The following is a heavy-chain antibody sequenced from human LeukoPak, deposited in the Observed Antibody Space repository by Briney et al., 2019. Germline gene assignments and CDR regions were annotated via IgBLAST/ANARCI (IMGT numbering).Heavy chain of an antibody. J-gene: IGHJ3*02. CDR3: ASRDLATHIDAFDI. V-gene: IGHV3-33*01. D-gene: IGHD3-10*01. Sequence: PGRSLRLSCAASGFTFSSYGMHWVRQAPGKGLEWVAVIWYDGSNKYYADSVKGRFTISRDNSKNTLYLQMNSLRAEDTAVYYCASRDLATHIDAFDIWGQGTMATVSS. CDR2: IWYDGSNK. CDR1: GFTFSSYG.